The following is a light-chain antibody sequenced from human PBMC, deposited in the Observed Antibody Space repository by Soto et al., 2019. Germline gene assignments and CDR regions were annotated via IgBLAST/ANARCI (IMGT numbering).Light chain of an antibody. V-gene: IGKV1-39*01. CDR2: AAS. CDR1: QSIVTY. J-gene: IGKJ1*01. Sequence: DIQMTQSPSSLSASVGDRVTITCRASQSIVTYLNWYLQKPGQAPKLLIYAASNLQSGVPSRFSGSGSGTDFTLTISSLQPEDFATYFCQQSYSTPPWTFGQGTKV. CDR3: QQSYSTPPWT.